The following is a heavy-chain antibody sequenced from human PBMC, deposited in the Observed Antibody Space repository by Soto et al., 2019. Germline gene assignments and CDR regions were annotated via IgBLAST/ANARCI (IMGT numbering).Heavy chain of an antibody. CDR3: AKYDFLAGTHDAFDI. V-gene: IGHV4-59*08. CDR2: FYDSGST. J-gene: IGHJ3*02. D-gene: IGHD6-19*01. CDR1: GGSISGYY. Sequence: SDTLCLTCTVSGGSISGYYWSWIRQPPGKGLEWIGYFYDSGSTNYNPSLKSRVTISVDTSKNQFSLKLSSVTAADTAMYYCAKYDFLAGTHDAFDIWGQGTMVTVSS.